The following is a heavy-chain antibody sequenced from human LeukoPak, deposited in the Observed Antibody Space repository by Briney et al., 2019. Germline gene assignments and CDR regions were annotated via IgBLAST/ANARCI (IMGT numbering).Heavy chain of an antibody. Sequence: PGGSLRLSCAASGFTFNNYAMHWVRQAPGKGLEWVAVIWYDGSDKYYSDSVKGRFTISRDNSKNTLYLQMNSLRAEDTAMYYCARDPYDSSGYYFDYRGQGTLVTVSS. CDR3: ARDPYDSSGYYFDY. V-gene: IGHV3-33*01. CDR2: IWYDGSDK. D-gene: IGHD3-22*01. CDR1: GFTFNNYA. J-gene: IGHJ4*02.